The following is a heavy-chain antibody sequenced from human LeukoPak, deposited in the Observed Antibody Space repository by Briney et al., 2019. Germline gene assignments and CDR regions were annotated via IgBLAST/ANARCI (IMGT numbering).Heavy chain of an antibody. V-gene: IGHV4-39*01. D-gene: IGHD5-12*01. J-gene: IGHJ3*02. Sequence: SSETLSLTCTVPGGSIRVRNYYWDWIRQPPGKGLGWIGNFYDSGSTYYNPSLKSRVTISGDTSKNQFSLKLTSVTAADTAVYYCARHTRPGCSGYENAFDIWGQGTMVTVSS. CDR3: ARHTRPGCSGYENAFDI. CDR1: GGSIRVRNYY. CDR2: FYDSGST.